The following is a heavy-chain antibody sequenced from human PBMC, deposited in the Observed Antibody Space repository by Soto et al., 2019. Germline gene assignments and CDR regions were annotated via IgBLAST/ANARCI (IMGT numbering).Heavy chain of an antibody. J-gene: IGHJ4*02. Sequence: PSETLSLTCAVYGGSISNYYWSWIRRPPGKGLEWIGYIFNSGSTNYNPSLKSRVSLSVDTSKNQLSLWLTSVTAADTAMYYCARHKFLKVAGTIDSWGQGTLVTVSS. CDR3: ARHKFLKVAGTIDS. V-gene: IGHV4-59*08. D-gene: IGHD6-19*01. CDR1: GGSISNYY. CDR2: IFNSGST.